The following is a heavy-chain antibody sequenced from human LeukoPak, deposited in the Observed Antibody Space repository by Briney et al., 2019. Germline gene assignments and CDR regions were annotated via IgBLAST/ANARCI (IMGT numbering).Heavy chain of an antibody. CDR2: IHAGNGDT. Sequence: ASVKVSCKASGYTFTSYVFHWVRQAPGQRLEWLGWIHAGNGDTKHSQKFQDRLTITRDTSASTAYMELSSLRSEDTAVYYCARDLYHDFWSGGIWGQGTTVTVSS. V-gene: IGHV1-3*01. J-gene: IGHJ6*02. CDR1: GYTFTSYV. D-gene: IGHD3-3*01. CDR3: ARDLYHDFWSGGI.